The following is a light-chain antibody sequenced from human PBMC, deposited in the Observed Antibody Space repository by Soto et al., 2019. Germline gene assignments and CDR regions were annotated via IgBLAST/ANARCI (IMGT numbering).Light chain of an antibody. CDR1: NIGSKS. CDR3: QVWDTKGV. V-gene: IGLV3-21*04. J-gene: IGLJ2*01. Sequence: SYELTQPPSVSVAPGKTARITCGGNNIGSKSVHWYQQKPGQAPVLVIYYDSDRPSGIPERFSGSNSGNTATLTISRVEAGDEADYYCQVWDTKGVFGGGTKLTVL. CDR2: YDS.